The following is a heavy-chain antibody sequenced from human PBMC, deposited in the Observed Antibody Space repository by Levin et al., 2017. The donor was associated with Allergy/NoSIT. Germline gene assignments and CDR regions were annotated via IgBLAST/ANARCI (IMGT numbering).Heavy chain of an antibody. CDR3: AILPSSCPPWGGCDDY. V-gene: IGHV4-39*01. Sequence: SQTLSLTCTVSGGSISSSSYYWGWIRQPPGKGLEWIGSIYYSGSTYYNPSLKSRVTISVDTSKNQFSLKLSSVTAADTAVYYCAILPSSCPPWGGCDDYWGQGTLVTVSS. CDR1: GGSISSSSYY. J-gene: IGHJ4*02. D-gene: IGHD6-13*01. CDR2: IYYSGST.